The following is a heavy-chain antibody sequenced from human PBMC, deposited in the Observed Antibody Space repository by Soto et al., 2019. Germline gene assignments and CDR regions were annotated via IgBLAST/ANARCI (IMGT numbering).Heavy chain of an antibody. Sequence: SETLSLTCTVSGGSISSYYWSWIRQPPGKGLGWIGYIYYSGSTNYNPSLKSRVTISVDTSKNQFSLKLSSVTAADTAVYYCARGNTYYDFWSGYYTHNWFDPWGQGTLVTVSS. D-gene: IGHD3-3*01. CDR1: GGSISSYY. CDR3: ARGNTYYDFWSGYYTHNWFDP. J-gene: IGHJ5*02. CDR2: IYYSGST. V-gene: IGHV4-59*01.